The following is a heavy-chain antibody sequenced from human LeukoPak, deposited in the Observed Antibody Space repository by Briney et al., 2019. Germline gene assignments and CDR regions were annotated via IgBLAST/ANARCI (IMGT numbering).Heavy chain of an antibody. D-gene: IGHD1-1*01. CDR3: ARNVGSGLDY. J-gene: IGHJ4*02. V-gene: IGHV1-46*01. CDR2: INPSGGST. CDR1: GYTFTTYY. Sequence: ASVKVSCKASGYTFTTYYIHWVRQAPGQGLEWMGFINPSGGSTSYAQKFQGRVTMTRDTFTSTVYMELSSLRSEDTAVYYCARNVGSGLDYWGQGTLVAVSS.